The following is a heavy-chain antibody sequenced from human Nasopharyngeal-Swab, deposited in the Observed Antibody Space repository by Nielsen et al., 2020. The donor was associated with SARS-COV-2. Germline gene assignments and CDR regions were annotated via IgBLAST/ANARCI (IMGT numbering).Heavy chain of an antibody. J-gene: IGHJ4*02. Sequence: WVRQAPGQRLEWMGWINAGNGNTKYSQKFQGRVTITRDTSASTAYMELSSLRSEDTAVYYCARAAGYDYWGQGTLVTVSS. CDR2: INAGNGNT. CDR3: ARAAGYDY. V-gene: IGHV1-3*01. D-gene: IGHD5-12*01.